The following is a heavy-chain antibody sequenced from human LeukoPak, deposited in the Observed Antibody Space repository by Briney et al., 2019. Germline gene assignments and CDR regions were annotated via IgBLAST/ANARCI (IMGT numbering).Heavy chain of an antibody. Sequence: KSGGSLRLSCAASGFSFSDSYMTWIRQAPGKGLEWVSYISIGSSHTRYADSVNGRFTISRDDARSSLYLQMNSLRAEDTAVYYCARVVGDTGYYFDSWGQGTLVTVSS. CDR1: GFSFSDSY. CDR2: ISIGSSHT. CDR3: ARVVGDTGYYFDS. V-gene: IGHV3-11*06. J-gene: IGHJ4*02. D-gene: IGHD2-21*01.